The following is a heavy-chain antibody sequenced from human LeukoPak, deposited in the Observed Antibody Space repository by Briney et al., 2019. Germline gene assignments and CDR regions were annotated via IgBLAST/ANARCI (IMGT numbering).Heavy chain of an antibody. CDR3: AKDPPYRGSGTTGYFQH. CDR1: GFTFSSYA. J-gene: IGHJ1*01. Sequence: GGSLRLSCAASGFTFSSYAMSWVRQAPGKGLEWVAAISGSGGSTYYADSVKSWFTISRDNSKNSLYLQMNSLRAEDTAVYYCAKDPPYRGSGTTGYFQHWGQGTLVTVSS. V-gene: IGHV3-23*01. CDR2: ISGSGGST. D-gene: IGHD1-26*01.